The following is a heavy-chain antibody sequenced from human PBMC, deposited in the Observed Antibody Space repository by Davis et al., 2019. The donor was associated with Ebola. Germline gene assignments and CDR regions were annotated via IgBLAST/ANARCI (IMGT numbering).Heavy chain of an antibody. J-gene: IGHJ4*02. D-gene: IGHD2-2*01. CDR1: GFAFSRYS. V-gene: IGHV3-48*02. Sequence: GESLKISCAASGFAFSRYSMNWVRQAPGKGLEWVSHITGSSGTVYYAGSVKGRFTISRDNAKNSLYLQMNRLRDEDTAVYYCARTYCSRTSCYDYWGQGTLVTVSS. CDR3: ARTYCSRTSCYDY. CDR2: ITGSSGTV.